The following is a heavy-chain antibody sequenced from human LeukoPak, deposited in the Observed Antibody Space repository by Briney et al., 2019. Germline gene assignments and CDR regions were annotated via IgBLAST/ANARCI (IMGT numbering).Heavy chain of an antibody. Sequence: SETLSLTCAVYGGSFSGYYWGWIRQPPGKGLEWIGSIYYSGSTYYNPSLKSRVTISVDTSKNQFSLKLSSVTAADTAVYYCATYYYGSGSYPHFDYWGQGTLVTVSS. CDR2: IYYSGST. CDR1: GGSFSGYY. J-gene: IGHJ4*02. CDR3: ATYYYGSGSYPHFDY. D-gene: IGHD3-10*01. V-gene: IGHV4-34*01.